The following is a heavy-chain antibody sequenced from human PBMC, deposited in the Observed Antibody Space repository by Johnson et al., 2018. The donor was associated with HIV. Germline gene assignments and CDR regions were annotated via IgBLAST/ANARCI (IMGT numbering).Heavy chain of an antibody. V-gene: IGHV3-30*18. CDR1: GFSFSDYG. CDR2: IVFDGSNK. CDR3: AKDTGGNSGSDAFDI. J-gene: IGHJ3*02. Sequence: VQLVESGGGGVQPGRSLRLACAVSGFSFSDYGMHWVRQAPGKGLEWVAFIVFDGSNKYYGDSVKGRFTISRDNSKSTLYLQMNSLKTEDTALYYCAKDTGGNSGSDAFDIWGQGTLVTVSS. D-gene: IGHD4-23*01.